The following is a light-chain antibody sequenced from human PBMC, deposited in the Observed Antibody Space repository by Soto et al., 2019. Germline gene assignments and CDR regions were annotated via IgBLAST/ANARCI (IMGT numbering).Light chain of an antibody. J-gene: IGKJ4*01. Sequence: DIVMTQSPDSLAVSLGERATINCRSSQSVLYSANNNDTIAWYQQKPGQPPMLLIYWASTRESGVPDRFSGSWYGTDFTLTISSLQAEDVAVYYCQQDYDLLTFGGGTKVEIK. V-gene: IGKV4-1*01. CDR2: WAS. CDR1: QSVLYSANNNDT. CDR3: QQDYDLLT.